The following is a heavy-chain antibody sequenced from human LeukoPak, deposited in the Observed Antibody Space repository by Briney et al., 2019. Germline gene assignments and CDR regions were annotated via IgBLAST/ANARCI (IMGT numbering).Heavy chain of an antibody. D-gene: IGHD3-10*01. J-gene: IGHJ5*02. CDR2: ISGSGGST. Sequence: GGSLRLSCAASGFTFSSYAMSWVRQAPGKGLEWVSAISGSGGSTYYADSVKGRFTISRDNSKNTLYLQMNSLRAEDTAVYYCAKDQDVVLLWFGDNWFDPWGQGTLVTVSS. V-gene: IGHV3-23*01. CDR3: AKDQDVVLLWFGDNWFDP. CDR1: GFTFSSYA.